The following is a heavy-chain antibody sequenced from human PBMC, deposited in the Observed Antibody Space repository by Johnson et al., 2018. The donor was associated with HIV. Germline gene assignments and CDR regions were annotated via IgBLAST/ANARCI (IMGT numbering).Heavy chain of an antibody. D-gene: IGHD3-22*01. Sequence: VQLLESGGGLVQPGGSPRLSCAASGFTFSSYWMSWVRQAPGKGLEWVANIKQDGSEKYYVDSVKGRFTISRDNAKNSLYLQMNSLRAEDTAVYYCARVKFSDYYDSSGYRFPDAFESWGQGTMVTVSS. CDR2: IKQDGSEK. CDR3: ARVKFSDYYDSSGYRFPDAFES. V-gene: IGHV3-7*01. CDR1: GFTFSSYW. J-gene: IGHJ3*02.